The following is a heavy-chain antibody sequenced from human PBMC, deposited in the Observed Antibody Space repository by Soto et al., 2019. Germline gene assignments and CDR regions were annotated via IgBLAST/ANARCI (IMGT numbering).Heavy chain of an antibody. CDR2: FYYSGST. CDR3: ARGYRGVRGVIISAPYYYYYMDV. J-gene: IGHJ6*03. CDR1: GGSISSSSYY. Sequence: PSETLSLTCTVSGGSISSSSYYWGWIRQPPGRGLEWIGSFYYSGSTYYNPSLKGRVTISVDTSKNQFSLKLSSVTAADTAVYYCARGYRGVRGVIISAPYYYYYMDVWGKGTTVTVSS. D-gene: IGHD3-10*01. V-gene: IGHV4-39*01.